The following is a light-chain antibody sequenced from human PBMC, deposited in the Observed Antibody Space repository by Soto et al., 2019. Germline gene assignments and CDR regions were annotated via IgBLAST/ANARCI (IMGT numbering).Light chain of an antibody. CDR3: SSYTGGNPSYV. CDR2: GST. V-gene: IGLV1-40*01. CDR1: SSNFGAGFA. Sequence: QSVLTQPPSVSGAPGQWVTISCTGSSSNFGAGFAVHRFQQLPGTAPKLLIFGSTNRPSGVPDRFSGSKSGTSASLAITGLQAEDEADYYCSSYTGGNPSYVFGTGTKVTVL. J-gene: IGLJ1*01.